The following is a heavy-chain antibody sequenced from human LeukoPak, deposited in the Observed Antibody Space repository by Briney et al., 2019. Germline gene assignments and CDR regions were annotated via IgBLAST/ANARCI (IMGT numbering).Heavy chain of an antibody. CDR1: GFTFDDYA. CDR3: ARVGYCGGGNCYSDPLDY. D-gene: IGHD2-15*01. CDR2: INWNAGST. V-gene: IGHV3-20*04. Sequence: GGSLRLSCAASGFTFDDYALSWVRQAPGKGLEWVSSINWNAGSTSYADSVKGRFTISRDNAKNSLFLQMNSLRADDTAVYYCARVGYCGGGNCYSDPLDYWGQGTLVTVSS. J-gene: IGHJ4*02.